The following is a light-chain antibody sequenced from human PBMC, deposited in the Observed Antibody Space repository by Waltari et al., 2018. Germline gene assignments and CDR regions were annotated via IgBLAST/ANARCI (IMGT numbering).Light chain of an antibody. CDR2: DAS. J-gene: IGKJ4*01. Sequence: ETVLTQSPGTLALSPGERATLSCRASQSIGSSLAWYQHIPGQAPRLLFYDASNRATGIPARFSGSGSGTEFTLTITSLQFEDVGVYFCQQYHKWPPGGFGGGTKVEIE. CDR3: QQYHKWPPGG. CDR1: QSIGSS. V-gene: IGKV3-11*01.